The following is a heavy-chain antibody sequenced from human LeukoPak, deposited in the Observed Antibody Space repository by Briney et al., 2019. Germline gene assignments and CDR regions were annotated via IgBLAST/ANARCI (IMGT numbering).Heavy chain of an antibody. J-gene: IGHJ6*02. CDR2: IYYTGTT. V-gene: IGHV4-59*01. Sequence: SETLSLTCTVSGGSISSYYWSWIRQPPGKALEWIGYIYYTGTTKYNPSLKSRATISLDTSKNQFSLKLTSVTAADTALFFCARGYDIDVWGQGTTVTVSS. CDR3: ARGYDIDV. CDR1: GGSISSYY.